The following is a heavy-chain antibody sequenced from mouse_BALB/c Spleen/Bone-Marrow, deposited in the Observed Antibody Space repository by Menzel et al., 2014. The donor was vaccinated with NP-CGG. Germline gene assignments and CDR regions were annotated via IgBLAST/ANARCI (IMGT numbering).Heavy chain of an antibody. J-gene: IGHJ3*01. CDR1: GYTFSSYW. Sequence: QVQLQQSGAELMKPGASVKISCKATGYTFSSYWIEWVKQRPGHGLEWIGEILPGSSSTNYNEKFKGKATFTADTSSNTAYMQLSSLTSEDSAVYYCARWVPYWEFAYWGQGTLVTVSA. D-gene: IGHD4-1*01. V-gene: IGHV1-9*01. CDR3: ARWVPYWEFAY. CDR2: ILPGSSST.